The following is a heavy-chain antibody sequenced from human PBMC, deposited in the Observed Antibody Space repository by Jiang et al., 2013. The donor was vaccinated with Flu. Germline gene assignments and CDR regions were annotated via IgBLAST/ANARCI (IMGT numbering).Heavy chain of an antibody. V-gene: IGHV1-18*01. CDR1: GYTFTTYG. CDR2: ISAYNGNT. Sequence: GAEVKKPGASVKVSCKASGYTFTTYGISWVRQAPGQGLEWMGWISAYNGNTNYAQKFQGRATMTTDTSTNTAYMELRSLRSDDTAVYYCARDTIAVRPGWFDPWGQGTLVTVSS. CDR3: ARDTIAVRPGWFDP. D-gene: IGHD6-6*01. J-gene: IGHJ5*02.